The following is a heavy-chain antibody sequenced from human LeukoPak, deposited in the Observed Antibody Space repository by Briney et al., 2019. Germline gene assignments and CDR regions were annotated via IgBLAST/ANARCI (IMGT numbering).Heavy chain of an antibody. CDR1: GFTFGDYA. CDR2: IRSKAYGGTT. J-gene: IGHJ4*02. Sequence: GGSLRLSCAAPGFTFGDYAMSWFRQAPGKGLEWVGFIRSKAYGGTTEYAASVKGRFTISRDDSKSIAYLQMNSLKTEDTAVYYCTRCPYLWFGELLSMFDYWGQGTLVTVSP. CDR3: TRCPYLWFGELLSMFDY. V-gene: IGHV3-49*03. D-gene: IGHD3-10*01.